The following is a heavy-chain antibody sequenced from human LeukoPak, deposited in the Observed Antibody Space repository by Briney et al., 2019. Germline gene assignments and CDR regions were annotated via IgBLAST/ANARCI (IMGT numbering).Heavy chain of an antibody. CDR1: GYSFTNYW. D-gene: IGHD3-22*01. V-gene: IGHV5-51*01. Sequence: GESLKISCKGSGYSFTNYWIGWVRQMPGKGLEWMGIIYPGDSDTRYSPSFQGQVTISADKSISTAYLQRSSLKASDTAMYYCARQGYDSSGYYDYFDYWGQGTLVTVSS. CDR2: IYPGDSDT. CDR3: ARQGYDSSGYYDYFDY. J-gene: IGHJ4*02.